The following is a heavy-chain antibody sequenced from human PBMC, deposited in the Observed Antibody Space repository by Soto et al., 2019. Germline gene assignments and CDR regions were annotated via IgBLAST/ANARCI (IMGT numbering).Heavy chain of an antibody. CDR3: AKDAGVVPAATFDS. D-gene: IGHD2-2*01. J-gene: IGHJ4*01. V-gene: IGHV3-23*01. Sequence: GGSLRLSCAASGFSFSIYAMNWVRQAPGKGLEWVSGIRNSGGSTDYADSVKGRFTISRDNSKNMLYLQMSSLRVEDTAVYYCAKDAGVVPAATFDSWGQGTQVNVSS. CDR1: GFSFSIYA. CDR2: IRNSGGST.